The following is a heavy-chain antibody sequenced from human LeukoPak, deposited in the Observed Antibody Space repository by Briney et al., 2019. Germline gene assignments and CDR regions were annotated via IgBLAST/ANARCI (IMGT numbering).Heavy chain of an antibody. J-gene: IGHJ6*03. CDR3: ARDLRPTMVRGVIAYYYYYMDV. CDR1: GGTFSSYA. Sequence: SVKVSCKASGGTFSSYAISWVRQAPGQGLEWMGGIIPIFGTANYAQKFQGRVTITADESTSTAYMELSSLRSEDTAVYYCARDLRPTMVRGVIAYYYYYMDVWGKGTTVTVSS. V-gene: IGHV1-69*13. D-gene: IGHD3-10*01. CDR2: IIPIFGTA.